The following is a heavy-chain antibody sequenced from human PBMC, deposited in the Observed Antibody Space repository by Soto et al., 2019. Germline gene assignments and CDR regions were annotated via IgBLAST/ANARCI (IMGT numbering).Heavy chain of an antibody. D-gene: IGHD2-15*01. V-gene: IGHV1-2*04. Sequence: GASLKVSCKASGYTFTGYYMHWVRQAPGQGLEWMGWINPNSGGTNYAQKFQGWVTMTRDTSISTAYMELSRLRSDDTAVYYCARGYCSGGSCYSVDYWGQGTLVTVSS. J-gene: IGHJ4*02. CDR1: GYTFTGYY. CDR3: ARGYCSGGSCYSVDY. CDR2: INPNSGGT.